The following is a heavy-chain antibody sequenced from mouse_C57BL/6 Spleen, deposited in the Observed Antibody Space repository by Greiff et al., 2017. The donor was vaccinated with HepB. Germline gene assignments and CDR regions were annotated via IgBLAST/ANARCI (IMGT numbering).Heavy chain of an antibody. CDR3: ARGGGYFLFDY. CDR1: GYAFTNYL. CDR2: INPGSGGT. D-gene: IGHD2-3*01. J-gene: IGHJ2*01. V-gene: IGHV1-54*01. Sequence: VQLQQSGAELVRPGTSVKVSCKASGYAFTNYLIEWVKQRPGQGLEWIGVINPGSGGTNYNEKFKGKATLTADKSSSTAYMQLSSLKSEDSAVLFCARGGGYFLFDYWGQGTTLTVSS.